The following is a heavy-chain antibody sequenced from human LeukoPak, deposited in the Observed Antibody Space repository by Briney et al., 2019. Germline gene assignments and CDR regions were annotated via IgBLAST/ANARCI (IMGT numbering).Heavy chain of an antibody. CDR3: ARANGFYDLAFDY. CDR1: GGSISSGGYY. CDR2: ISYSGNS. Sequence: SETLSLTCTVSGGSISSGGYYWTWIRQLPGKGLEYIGYISYSGNSYYSPFLKSRGTISVDTSKNQLSLKLRSVTAADTAVYYCARANGFYDLAFDYWGQGTLVTVSS. J-gene: IGHJ4*02. D-gene: IGHD3-22*01. V-gene: IGHV4-31*03.